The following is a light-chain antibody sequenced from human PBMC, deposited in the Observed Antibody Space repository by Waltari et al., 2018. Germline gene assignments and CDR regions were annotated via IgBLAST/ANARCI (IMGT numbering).Light chain of an antibody. CDR1: NSNIGAGYD. CDR3: QSYDFTLNGRGV. CDR2: GNN. V-gene: IGLV1-40*01. J-gene: IGLJ3*02. Sequence: QSVLTQPPSVSGAPGQRVTLSCTGSNSNIGAGYDVHWYQQLPGTAPKLLIYGNNNRPSGVPARFSGSTSGTSASLVISDLQADDEADYHCQSYDFTLNGRGVFGGGTKLTVL.